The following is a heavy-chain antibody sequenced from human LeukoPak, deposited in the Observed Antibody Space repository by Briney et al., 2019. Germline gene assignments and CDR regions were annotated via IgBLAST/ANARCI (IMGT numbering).Heavy chain of an antibody. CDR1: GFAFSSYW. CDR2: LNEDGSKI. V-gene: IGHV3-7*03. CDR3: ARAVTSMDGY. D-gene: IGHD5-18*01. J-gene: IGHJ4*02. Sequence: GGSLRLSCAASGFAFSSYWMTWVRQAPGKGLEWVASLNEDGSKISYVGSVKGRFTISRDNAQNSLNLQMNSLTAEDTAVYYCARAVTSMDGYWGQGTLVTVSS.